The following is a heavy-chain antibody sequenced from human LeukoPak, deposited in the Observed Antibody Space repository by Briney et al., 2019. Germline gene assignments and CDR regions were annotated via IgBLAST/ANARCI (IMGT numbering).Heavy chain of an antibody. CDR3: ARNRVVVPAAP. J-gene: IGHJ5*02. CDR2: IKHDGSEK. CDR1: GFTFSSYW. Sequence: GGSLILSCTASGFTFSSYWMSWVRVRQAPGKGLEWVANIKHDGSEKYYVDSVKGRFTISRDNAKDSLYLQMNSLRPEDTAVYYCARNRVVVPAAPWGQGTLVTVSS. V-gene: IGHV3-7*04. D-gene: IGHD2-21*01.